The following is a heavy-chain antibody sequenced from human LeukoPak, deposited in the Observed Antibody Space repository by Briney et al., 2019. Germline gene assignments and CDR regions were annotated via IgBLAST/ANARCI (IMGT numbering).Heavy chain of an antibody. Sequence: QTGGSLRLSCAASGFTFSSYDMTWVRQAPGKGLEWVSLITGSGGSTYYADSVKGRFTISRDNSKNTLYLQMNSLRTEDTAVYYCTKATAYQPPVSFDYRGQGTLVTVSS. D-gene: IGHD2-2*01. CDR2: ITGSGGST. CDR3: TKATAYQPPVSFDY. J-gene: IGHJ4*02. V-gene: IGHV3-23*01. CDR1: GFTFSSYD.